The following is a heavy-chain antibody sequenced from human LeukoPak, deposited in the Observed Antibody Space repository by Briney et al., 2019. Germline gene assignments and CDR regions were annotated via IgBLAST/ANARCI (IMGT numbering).Heavy chain of an antibody. V-gene: IGHV1-24*01. D-gene: IGHD1-26*01. J-gene: IGHJ4*02. CDR2: FDPEDGET. CDR3: ATVHLWELLSPYYFDY. Sequence: ASVKVSCKVSGYTLTELSMHWVRQAPGKGLEWMGGFDPEDGETIYAQKFQGRVTMTEDTSTDTAYMELSSLRSEDTAVYYCATVHLWELLSPYYFDYWGQGTLVTVSS. CDR1: GYTLTELS.